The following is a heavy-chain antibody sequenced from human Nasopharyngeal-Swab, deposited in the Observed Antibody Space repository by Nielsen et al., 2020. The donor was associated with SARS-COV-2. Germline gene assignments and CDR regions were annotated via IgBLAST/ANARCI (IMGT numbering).Heavy chain of an antibody. D-gene: IGHD4-17*01. Sequence: WIRQSPSRGLEWLGRTYYRSKWYNDYAVSVKSRITINPGTSKNQFSLHLNSVTPEDTAVYYCVRARGAYGDYYYYYYTDVWGKGTTVTVSS. J-gene: IGHJ6*03. CDR3: VRARGAYGDYYYYYYTDV. CDR2: TYYRSKWYN. V-gene: IGHV6-1*01.